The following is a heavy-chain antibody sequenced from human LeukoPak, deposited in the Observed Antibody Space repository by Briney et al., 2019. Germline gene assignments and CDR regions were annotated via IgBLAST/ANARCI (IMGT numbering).Heavy chain of an antibody. J-gene: IGHJ4*02. CDR3: ASAPDYYDSSGYYGNLDY. D-gene: IGHD3-22*01. CDR1: GFTFSSYS. V-gene: IGHV3-21*01. CDR2: ISSSSYI. Sequence: GGSLRLSCAASGFTFSSYSMNWVRQAPGKGLEWVSSISSSSYIYYADSVKGRFTISRDNAKNSLYLQMNSLRAEDTAVYYCASAPDYYDSSGYYGNLDYWGQGTLVTVSS.